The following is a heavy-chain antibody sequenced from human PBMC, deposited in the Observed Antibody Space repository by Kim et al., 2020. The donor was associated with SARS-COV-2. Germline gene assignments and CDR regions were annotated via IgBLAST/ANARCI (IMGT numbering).Heavy chain of an antibody. D-gene: IGHD1-26*01. CDR3: AKVSGSYYAFDI. J-gene: IGHJ3*02. V-gene: IGHV3-30*02. Sequence: YADSVEGRFSISKDNSKNTLYLQMKPLRAEDTAVYYCAKVSGSYYAFDIWGQGTMVTVSS.